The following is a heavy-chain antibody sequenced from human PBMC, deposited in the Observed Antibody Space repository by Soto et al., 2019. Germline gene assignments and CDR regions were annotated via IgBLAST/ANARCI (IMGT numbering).Heavy chain of an antibody. CDR1: GFTFDDYG. CDR3: VRGASLNFDY. D-gene: IGHD1-26*01. J-gene: IGHJ4*02. CDR2: VNWNGGST. Sequence: PGGPLRLSWAASGFTFDDYGMSWARQAPGKGLEWVSGVNWNGGSTGYADSVKGRFTISRDNAKNSLYLQMNSLRAEDTAFYYCVRGASLNFDYWGQGTLVTVSS. V-gene: IGHV3-20*04.